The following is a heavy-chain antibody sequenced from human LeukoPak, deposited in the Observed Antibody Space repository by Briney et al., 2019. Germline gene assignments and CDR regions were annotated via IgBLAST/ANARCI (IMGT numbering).Heavy chain of an antibody. D-gene: IGHD3-9*01. J-gene: IGHJ3*02. Sequence: SETLSLTCAVYGGSFSGYYWSWIRQPPGKGLEWIGEINHSGSTNYNPSLKSRVTISVDTSKNQFSLKLSSVIAADTAVYYCARIAYYDILTGYSIDAFDIWGQGTMVTVSS. V-gene: IGHV4-34*01. CDR1: GGSFSGYY. CDR2: INHSGST. CDR3: ARIAYYDILTGYSIDAFDI.